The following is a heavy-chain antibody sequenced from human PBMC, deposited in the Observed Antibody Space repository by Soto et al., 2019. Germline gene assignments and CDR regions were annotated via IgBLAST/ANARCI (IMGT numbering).Heavy chain of an antibody. J-gene: IGHJ5*02. CDR3: TRAPPLYDFWSGYYFDWFDP. CDR1: GFTFGDYA. Sequence: GGSLRLSCTASGFTFGDYAMSWFRQAPGKGLEWVGFIRSKAYGGTTEYAASVKGRFTISRDDSKSIEYLQMNSLKTEDTAVYFCTRAPPLYDFWSGYYFDWFDPWGQGTLVTVSS. V-gene: IGHV3-49*03. D-gene: IGHD3-3*01. CDR2: IRSKAYGGTT.